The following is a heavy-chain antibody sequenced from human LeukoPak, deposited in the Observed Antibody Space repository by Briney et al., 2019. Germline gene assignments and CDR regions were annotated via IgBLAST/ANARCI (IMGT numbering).Heavy chain of an antibody. J-gene: IGHJ5*02. Sequence: ASVKVSCKASGYTFTSYDINWVRQATGQGLEWMGWINPNSGGTNYAQKFQGWVTMTRDTSISTAYMELSRLRSDDTAVYYCARDYCSGGSCLFNWFDPWGQGTLVTVSS. CDR2: INPNSGGT. CDR1: GYTFTSYD. CDR3: ARDYCSGGSCLFNWFDP. V-gene: IGHV1-2*04. D-gene: IGHD2-15*01.